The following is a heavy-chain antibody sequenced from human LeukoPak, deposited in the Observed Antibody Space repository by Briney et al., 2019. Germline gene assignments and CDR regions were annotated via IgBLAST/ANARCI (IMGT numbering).Heavy chain of an antibody. J-gene: IGHJ4*02. D-gene: IGHD3-10*01. CDR2: IYSGGST. CDR3: ARAWTRDFGFDY. Sequence: PGGSLRLSCAASGFTFSSYSMSWVRQAPGKGLEWVSVIYSGGSTYYADSVKGRFTISRDDSKNTLYLQMNSLRAEDTAVYYCARAWTRDFGFDYWGQGTLVTVSS. CDR1: GFTFSSYS. V-gene: IGHV3-53*01.